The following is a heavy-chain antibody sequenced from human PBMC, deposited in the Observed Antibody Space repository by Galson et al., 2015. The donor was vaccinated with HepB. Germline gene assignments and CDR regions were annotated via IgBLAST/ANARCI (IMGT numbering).Heavy chain of an antibody. J-gene: IGHJ6*02. D-gene: IGHD2-15*01. CDR2: INHSGST. Sequence: ETLSLTCAVYGGSFSGYYWSWIRQPPGKGLEWIGEINHSGSTNYNPSLKSRVTISVDTSKNQFSLKLSSVTAADTAVYYCARAGVVPRLYYYYGMDVWGQGTTVTVSS. V-gene: IGHV4-34*01. CDR3: ARAGVVPRLYYYYGMDV. CDR1: GGSFSGYY.